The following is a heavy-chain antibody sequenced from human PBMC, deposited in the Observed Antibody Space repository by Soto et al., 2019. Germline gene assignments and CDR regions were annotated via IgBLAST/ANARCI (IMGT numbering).Heavy chain of an antibody. Sequence: EVQLVESGGGLVQPGRSLRLSCAASGFTFDDYAMNWVRQAPGKGREGVSGISWNGGSLGYADSVKGRFTISRDNAKNSLYLQMNSLRAEDTALYYCAKDKGDSSGWSCDYWGQGTLVTVSS. CDR2: ISWNGGSL. V-gene: IGHV3-9*01. J-gene: IGHJ4*02. CDR1: GFTFDDYA. CDR3: AKDKGDSSGWSCDY. D-gene: IGHD6-19*01.